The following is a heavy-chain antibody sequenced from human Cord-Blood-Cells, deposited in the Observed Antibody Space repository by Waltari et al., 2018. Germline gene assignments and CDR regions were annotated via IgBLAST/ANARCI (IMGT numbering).Heavy chain of an antibody. J-gene: IGHJ4*02. V-gene: IGHV1-69*06. D-gene: IGHD5-12*01. Sequence: QVQLVQSGAEVKKPGSSVKVSCKASGGTFRSYAISWVRQAPGQGLEWMGGFIPIFGTANCAQKFQGRVTITADKTTSTAYMELSSLRSEDTAVYYCAFDLVATIQQMAWGQGTLVTVSS. CDR1: GGTFRSYA. CDR2: FIPIFGTA. CDR3: AFDLVATIQQMA.